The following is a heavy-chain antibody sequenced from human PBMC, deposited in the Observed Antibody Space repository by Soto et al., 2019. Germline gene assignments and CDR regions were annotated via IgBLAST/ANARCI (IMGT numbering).Heavy chain of an antibody. CDR3: ANDYDSSGYFEDY. D-gene: IGHD3-22*01. V-gene: IGHV4-39*01. Sequence: QLQLQESGPGLVKPSETLSLTCTVSGGSISSSSYYWGWIRQPPGKGLEWIGSIYYSGSTYYNPSLKSRVTISVDTSKNPCSLKLSSVTAADTAVYYCANDYDSSGYFEDYWGQGTLVTVSS. CDR1: GGSISSSSYY. CDR2: IYYSGST. J-gene: IGHJ4*02.